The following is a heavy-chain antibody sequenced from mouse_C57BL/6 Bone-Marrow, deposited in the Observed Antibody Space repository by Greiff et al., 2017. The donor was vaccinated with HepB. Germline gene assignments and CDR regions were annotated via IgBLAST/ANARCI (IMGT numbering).Heavy chain of an antibody. CDR3: ARTPYYSNYLYYAMDY. D-gene: IGHD2-5*01. CDR1: GYTFTSYW. CDR2: IDPSDSYT. Sequence: QVQLQQPGAELVKPGASVKLSCKASGYTFTSYWMQWVKQRPGQGLEWIGEIDPSDSYTNYNQKFKGKATLTVDTSSSTAYMQLSSLTSEDSAVYYCARTPYYSNYLYYAMDYWGQGTSVTVSS. V-gene: IGHV1-50*01. J-gene: IGHJ4*01.